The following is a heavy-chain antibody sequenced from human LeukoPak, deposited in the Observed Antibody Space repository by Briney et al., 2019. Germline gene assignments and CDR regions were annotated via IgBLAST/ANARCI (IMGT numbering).Heavy chain of an antibody. J-gene: IGHJ6*02. CDR1: GYTLTAYG. Sequence: ASVKVSFKASGYTLTAYGLIWVRQAPGQGLEYVGWIGAHSGNTNYAQKLQGGVILPTETSTSTVYMELRSLRSDDTAGYYCARGDYFGSGTPRPLDYGMDVWGQGTTVTVSS. V-gene: IGHV1-18*01. CDR3: ARGDYFGSGTPRPLDYGMDV. CDR2: IGAHSGNT. D-gene: IGHD3-10*01.